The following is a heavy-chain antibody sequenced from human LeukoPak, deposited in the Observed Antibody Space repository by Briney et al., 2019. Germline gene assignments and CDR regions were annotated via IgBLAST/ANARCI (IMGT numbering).Heavy chain of an antibody. J-gene: IGHJ4*02. CDR1: GGSFSGYY. CDR3: GIGYSYGYAH. CDR2: INHSGST. V-gene: IGHV4-34*01. Sequence: SETLSLTCAVYGGSFSGYYWSWIRQPPGKGLEWIGEINHSGSTTYNPSLKSRVTTSVDTSKNHFSLKLSSVTAADTDVYYCGIGYSYGYAHWGEGTLVTVSS. D-gene: IGHD5-18*01.